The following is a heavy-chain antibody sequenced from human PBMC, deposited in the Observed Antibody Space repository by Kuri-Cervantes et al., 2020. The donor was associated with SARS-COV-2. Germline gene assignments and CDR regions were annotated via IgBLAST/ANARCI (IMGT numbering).Heavy chain of an antibody. CDR1: GFTFNTYS. CDR2: ISYDGSNK. D-gene: IGHD6-6*01. Sequence: GESLKISCVGSGFTFNTYSLNWVRQAPGKGLEWVTVISYDGSNKYYADSVKGRFTISRDNSKNTLYLQMNSLRAEDTAVYYCARDGRGSSSEWFDPWGQGTLVTVSS. CDR3: ARDGRGSSSEWFDP. V-gene: IGHV3-30-3*01. J-gene: IGHJ5*02.